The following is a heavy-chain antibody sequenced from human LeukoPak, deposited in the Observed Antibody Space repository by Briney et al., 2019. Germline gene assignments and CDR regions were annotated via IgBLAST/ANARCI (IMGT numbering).Heavy chain of an antibody. V-gene: IGHV3-48*03. CDR1: GFTFSSYE. D-gene: IGHD3-10*02. CDR2: ISSSGSTI. J-gene: IGHJ6*04. Sequence: GGALTLSCAASGFTFSSYEMNWVGQAPGKGLEWVSYISSSGSTIYYADSVKGRFTISRDNAKNSLYLQMNSLRAEDTAVYYGAELGSTMIGGVWGKGTTVTISS. CDR3: AELGSTMIGGV.